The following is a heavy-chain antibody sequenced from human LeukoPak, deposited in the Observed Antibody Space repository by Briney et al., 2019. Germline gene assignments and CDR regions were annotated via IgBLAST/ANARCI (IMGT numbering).Heavy chain of an antibody. CDR3: ARSIAAAPYAFDI. CDR2: ITYSGDT. D-gene: IGHD6-13*01. Sequence: SETLSLTCTVTGDSIFATRYHWGWIRQPPGKGLEWIGSITYSGDTYENPSLESRVIISVDRSKNQFSLKLSSVTAADTAVYYCARSIAAAPYAFDIWGQGTMVTVSS. CDR1: GDSIFATRYH. J-gene: IGHJ3*02. V-gene: IGHV4-39*07.